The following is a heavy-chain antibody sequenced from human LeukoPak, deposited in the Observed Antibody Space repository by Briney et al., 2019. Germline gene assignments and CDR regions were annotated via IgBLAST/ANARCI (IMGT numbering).Heavy chain of an antibody. CDR3: ASTAVAEN. D-gene: IGHD6-19*01. V-gene: IGHV3-30*04. CDR1: GFTFSSYA. Sequence: PGGSLRLSCAASGFTFSSYAMHWVRQAPGKGLEWVAVISYDGSNKYYADSVKGRFTISRDNSKNTLYLQMNSLGAEDTAVYYCASTAVAENWGQGTLVTVSS. J-gene: IGHJ4*02. CDR2: ISYDGSNK.